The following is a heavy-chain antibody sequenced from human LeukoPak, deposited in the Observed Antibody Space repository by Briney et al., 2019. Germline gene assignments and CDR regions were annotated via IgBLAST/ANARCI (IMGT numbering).Heavy chain of an antibody. V-gene: IGHV3-23*01. CDR3: ARARVDQGLVRGAPYNWFDP. J-gene: IGHJ5*02. CDR2: ISGSGGST. D-gene: IGHD3-10*01. Sequence: PGGTLRLSCAASGFTFSSYGMSWVRQAPGKGLEWVSAISGSGGSTYYADSVKGRFTISRDNSKNTLYLQMNSLRAEDTAVYYCARARVDQGLVRGAPYNWFDPWGQGTLVTVSS. CDR1: GFTFSSYG.